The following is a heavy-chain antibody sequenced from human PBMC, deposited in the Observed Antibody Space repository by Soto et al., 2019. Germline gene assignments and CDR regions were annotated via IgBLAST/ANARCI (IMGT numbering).Heavy chain of an antibody. Sequence: EVQLVESGGGLVQPGGSLRLSCAASGFTFSDHYMDRVRQAPGKGLEWVGRIRNKRNSYTTEYAASVKGRFTISRDDSQNSLYLQMNSLKTEDTAVYWCANSLGGNGHWGQGTLVTVSS. CDR1: GFTFSDHY. CDR3: ANSLGGNGH. V-gene: IGHV3-72*01. D-gene: IGHD2-15*01. CDR2: IRNKRNSYTT. J-gene: IGHJ4*02.